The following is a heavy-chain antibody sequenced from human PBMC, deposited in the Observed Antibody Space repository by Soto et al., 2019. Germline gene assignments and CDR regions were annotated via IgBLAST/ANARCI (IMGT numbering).Heavy chain of an antibody. V-gene: IGHV1-18*01. CDR3: ARVPSYYYGSGSSDP. CDR1: GYTFTSYG. CDR2: ISAYNGNT. D-gene: IGHD3-10*01. Sequence: GASVKVSCKASGYTFTSYGISWVRQAPGQGLEWMGWISAYNGNTNYAQKLQGRVTMTTDTSTSTAYMELRSLRSDDTAVYYCARVPSYYYGSGSSDPWGQGTLVTVSS. J-gene: IGHJ5*02.